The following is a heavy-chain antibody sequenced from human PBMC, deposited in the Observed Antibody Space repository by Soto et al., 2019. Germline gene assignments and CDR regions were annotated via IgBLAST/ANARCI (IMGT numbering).Heavy chain of an antibody. CDR1: GFTFSSYW. V-gene: IGHV3-7*01. D-gene: IGHD3-9*01. CDR3: ARQPDDILTGYYPNFDY. J-gene: IGHJ4*02. Sequence: GGSLRLSCAASGFTFSSYWMSWVRQAPGKGLEWVANIKQDGSEKYYVDSVKGRFTISRDNAKNSLYLQMNSLRAEDTAVYYCARQPDDILTGYYPNFDYWGQGTLVTVSS. CDR2: IKQDGSEK.